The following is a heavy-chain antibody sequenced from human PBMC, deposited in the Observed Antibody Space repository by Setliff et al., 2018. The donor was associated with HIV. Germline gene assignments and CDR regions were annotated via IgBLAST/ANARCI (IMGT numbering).Heavy chain of an antibody. CDR2: INAGNGNT. J-gene: IGHJ4*02. D-gene: IGHD6-19*01. CDR3: TRGTAVADTNTQPFKY. Sequence: ASVKVSCKASGYTFTSYAMHWVRQAPGQRLEWMGWINAGNGNTKYSQRFQGRVTITRDTSASTAYMELSSLRSEDTAVYYCTRGTAVADTNTQPFKYWGQGALVTVSS. V-gene: IGHV1-3*01. CDR1: GYTFTSYA.